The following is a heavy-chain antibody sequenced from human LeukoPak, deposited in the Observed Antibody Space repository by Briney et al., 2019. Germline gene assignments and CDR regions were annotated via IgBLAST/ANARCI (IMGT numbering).Heavy chain of an antibody. V-gene: IGHV1-2*06. J-gene: IGHJ4*02. CDR2: INPNSGGT. D-gene: IGHD6-19*01. CDR1: GYTFTGYY. Sequence: GASVKVSCKASGYTFTGYYIHWVRQAPGQGLEWMGRINPNSGGTNYAQKFQGRVTMTRDTSISTACMELSRLRSDDTAVYYCARGTDSSGRFNYWGQGTLVTVSS. CDR3: ARGTDSSGRFNY.